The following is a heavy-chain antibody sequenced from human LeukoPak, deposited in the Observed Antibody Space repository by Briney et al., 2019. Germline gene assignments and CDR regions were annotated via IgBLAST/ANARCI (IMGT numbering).Heavy chain of an antibody. CDR1: GGSIDSSSYY. CDR2: IYYSGST. J-gene: IGHJ1*01. CDR3: ASVDSSGYYYGEYFQH. Sequence: PSETLSLTCTVSGGSIDSSSYYWGWIRQPPGKGLEWIGNIYYSGSTYYNPSLKSRVTISVDTSKNQFSLKLSSVTAADTAVYYCASVDSSGYYYGEYFQHWGQGTLVTVSS. D-gene: IGHD3-22*01. V-gene: IGHV4-39*07.